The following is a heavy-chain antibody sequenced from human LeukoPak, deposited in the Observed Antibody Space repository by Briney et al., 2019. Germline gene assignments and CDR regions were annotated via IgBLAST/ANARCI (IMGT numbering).Heavy chain of an antibody. D-gene: IGHD6-19*01. J-gene: IGHJ4*02. CDR2: INPNTGDT. CDR3: ASDPEFSSGWFYY. V-gene: IGHV1-2*02. CDR1: GYTFTSYG. Sequence: GASVKVSCKASGYTFTSYGISWVRQAPGQGLEWMGWINPNTGDTNYAQKFQGRVTMTRDTSISTAYMELSRLRSDDTAVYYCASDPEFSSGWFYYWGQGTLVTVSS.